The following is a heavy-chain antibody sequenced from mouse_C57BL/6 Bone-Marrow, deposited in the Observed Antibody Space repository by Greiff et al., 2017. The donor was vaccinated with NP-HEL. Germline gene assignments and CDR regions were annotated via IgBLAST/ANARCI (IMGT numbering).Heavy chain of an antibody. J-gene: IGHJ1*03. Sequence: EVQLVESGGDLVKPGGSLKLSCAASGFTFSSYGMSWVRQTPDKRLEWVATISSGGSYTYYPDSVKGRFTISRDNAKNTLYLQMSSLKSEDTAMYDCARRGPWYFDVWGTGTAVTVTA. CDR3: ARRGPWYFDV. V-gene: IGHV5-6*01. CDR2: ISSGGSYT. CDR1: GFTFSSYG. D-gene: IGHD3-3*01.